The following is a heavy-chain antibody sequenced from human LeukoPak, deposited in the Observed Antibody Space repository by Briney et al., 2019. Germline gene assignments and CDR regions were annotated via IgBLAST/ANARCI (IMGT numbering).Heavy chain of an antibody. D-gene: IGHD6-13*01. CDR2: INPNSGGT. J-gene: IGHJ6*03. Sequence: ASVKVSCKASGYTFTGYYMHWVRQAPGQGLEWMGWINPNSGGTNYAQKFQGRVTMTRDTSISTAYMELSSLRFDDTTVYYCARGATAGRFSLRPTGAYYMNVWGKGTTVTVSS. V-gene: IGHV1-2*02. CDR3: ARGATAGRFSLRPTGAYYMNV. CDR1: GYTFTGYY.